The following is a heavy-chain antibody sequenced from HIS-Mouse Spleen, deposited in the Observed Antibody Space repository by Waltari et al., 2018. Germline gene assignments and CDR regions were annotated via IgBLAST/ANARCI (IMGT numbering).Heavy chain of an antibody. V-gene: IGHV4-39*07. CDR1: GGSISSSSYY. Sequence: QLQLQESGPGLVKPSETLSLTCTVSGGSISSSSYYWGWIRPPPGKGLEWIGSIYYSGSTYYNPSLKSRVTISVDTSKNQFSLKLSSVTAADTAVYYCARDHPQYSSSWYFDYWGQGTLVTVSS. D-gene: IGHD6-13*01. CDR3: ARDHPQYSSSWYFDY. J-gene: IGHJ4*02. CDR2: IYYSGST.